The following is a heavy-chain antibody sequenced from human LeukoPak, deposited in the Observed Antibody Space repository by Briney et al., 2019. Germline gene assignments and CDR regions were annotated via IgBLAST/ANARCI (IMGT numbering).Heavy chain of an antibody. CDR2: IYHSGST. Sequence: PSETLSLTCTVSGGSVSSGSYYWSWIRQPPGKGLEWIGYIYHSGSTNYNPSLKSRVTVSVDTSKNQFSLKLTSVTAADTAVYYCARGNYYDRPSHSRVEYWGQGTLVTVSS. CDR1: GGSVSSGSYY. D-gene: IGHD3-22*01. CDR3: ARGNYYDRPSHSRVEY. J-gene: IGHJ4*02. V-gene: IGHV4-61*01.